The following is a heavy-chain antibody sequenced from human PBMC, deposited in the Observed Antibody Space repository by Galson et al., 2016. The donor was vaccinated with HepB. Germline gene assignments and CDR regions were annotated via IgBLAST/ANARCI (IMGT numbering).Heavy chain of an antibody. V-gene: IGHV2-70*04. CDR2: IDWDDDK. Sequence: PALVKPTQTLTLTCTLSGFSLSTYGRRVSWIRQPLGKALEWLARIDWDDDKFYSTSLRTRLTISKDASKNQVVLTMTNMDPVDTATYYCARMGDGVYFDYWGQGTLVTVSS. D-gene: IGHD1-26*01. J-gene: IGHJ4*02. CDR1: GFSLSTYGRR. CDR3: ARMGDGVYFDY.